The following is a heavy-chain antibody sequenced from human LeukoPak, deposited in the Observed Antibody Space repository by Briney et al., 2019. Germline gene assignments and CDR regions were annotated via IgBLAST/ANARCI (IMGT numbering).Heavy chain of an antibody. V-gene: IGHV4-4*02. Sequence: SETLSLTCAVSGGSISSNNWWSWVRQPPGKGLEWIGEIYHSGSTNYNPSLKSRVTISVDTSKNQFSLKLSSVTAADTAVYYCARGGWFWWGFDPWGQGTLVTVSS. CDR3: ARGGWFWWGFDP. CDR1: GGSISSNNW. J-gene: IGHJ5*02. CDR2: IYHSGST. D-gene: IGHD2-8*02.